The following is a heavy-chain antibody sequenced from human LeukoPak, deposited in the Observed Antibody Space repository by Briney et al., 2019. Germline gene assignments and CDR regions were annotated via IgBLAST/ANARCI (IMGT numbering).Heavy chain of an antibody. J-gene: IGHJ5*02. CDR3: ARELRSLHNWFDP. V-gene: IGHV4-39*01. Sequence: SETLSLTCTVSGGSFSSSSYYWGWIRQPPGKGREWIGSIFYSGSTYYNPSLKSRVTISVDTSKNQFSLKLSSVTAADTAVYYCARELRSLHNWFDPWGQGTLVTVSS. D-gene: IGHD1-7*01. CDR2: IFYSGST. CDR1: GGSFSSSSYY.